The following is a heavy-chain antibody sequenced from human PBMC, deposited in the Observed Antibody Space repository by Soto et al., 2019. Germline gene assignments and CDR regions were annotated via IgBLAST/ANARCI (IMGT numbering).Heavy chain of an antibody. V-gene: IGHV4-61*01. D-gene: IGHD1-26*01. CDR3: ARVPISELAEFDY. Sequence: QVQLQESGPGLVKPSETLSLTCTVSGGSVSSGSYYWSWIRQPPGKGLEWIGYIYYSGSTNYNPSLKSRVTILVDKSKNQFSLKLSSVTAADTAVYYCARVPISELAEFDYWGQGTLVTVSS. CDR1: GGSVSSGSYY. CDR2: IYYSGST. J-gene: IGHJ4*02.